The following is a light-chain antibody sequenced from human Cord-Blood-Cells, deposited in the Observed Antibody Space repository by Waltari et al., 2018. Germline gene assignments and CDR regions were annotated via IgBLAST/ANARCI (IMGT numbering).Light chain of an antibody. J-gene: IGLJ3*02. Sequence: QSVLTQPPSVSEAPRQRVTIPCSGSRSNIGNNAVNWYQQLPGKAPNLLIYYDDLLPSGVSDRFSGSKSGTSASLAISGLQSEDEADYYCAAWDDSLNGWVFGGGTKLTVL. CDR3: AAWDDSLNGWV. V-gene: IGLV1-36*01. CDR1: RSNIGNNA. CDR2: YDD.